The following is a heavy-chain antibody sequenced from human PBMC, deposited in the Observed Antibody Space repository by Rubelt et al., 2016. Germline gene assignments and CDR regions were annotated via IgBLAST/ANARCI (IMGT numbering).Heavy chain of an antibody. CDR3: ARATAGCDY. D-gene: IGHD6-13*01. Sequence: VHLAESGGGLVQPGGSLRLSCVASGFTFSSHDMHWVPQAPGKGLEWVAVISSDGSNKSYAASVQCRLTISRDNSKNTLSLQMNSLRAEETAVYVCARATAGCDYWGQGTLVTVSS. CDR1: GFTFSSHD. CDR2: ISSDGSNK. V-gene: IGHV3-30*04. J-gene: IGHJ4*02.